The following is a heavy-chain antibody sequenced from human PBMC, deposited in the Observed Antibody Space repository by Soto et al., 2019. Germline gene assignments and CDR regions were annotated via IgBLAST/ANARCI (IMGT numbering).Heavy chain of an antibody. D-gene: IGHD3-3*01. CDR3: AGLYDFCSGFFTFAN. CDR2: IYYNGNT. J-gene: IGHJ4*02. V-gene: IGHV4-39*01. Sequence: ETLSLTCTVSGGSISSTSYFWGWIRQPPGKGLEWIGSIYYNGNTYYNPSLKSRVTISVDTSKNQFSLKLSSVTAADTAVYYGAGLYDFCSGFFTFANWGQGTQVPSSP. CDR1: GGSISSTSYF.